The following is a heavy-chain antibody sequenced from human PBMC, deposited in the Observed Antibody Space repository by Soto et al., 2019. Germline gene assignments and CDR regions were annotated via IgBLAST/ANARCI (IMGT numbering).Heavy chain of an antibody. D-gene: IGHD3-22*01. Sequence: GGSVRLSCTVSGFTSNTYALHLVRQSPGKGLEWVAFISSDGRNKDYAASVKGRFTISRENSKNTMSLEMDSLQPGDTAIYYCVREGYSSDYYIKWFDPSGQGTQVTVSS. V-gene: IGHV3-30*04. CDR2: ISSDGRNK. CDR1: GFTSNTYA. J-gene: IGHJ5*02. CDR3: VREGYSSDYYIKWFDP.